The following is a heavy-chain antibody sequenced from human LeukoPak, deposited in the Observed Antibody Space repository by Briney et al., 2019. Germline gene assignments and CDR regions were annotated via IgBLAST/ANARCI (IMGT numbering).Heavy chain of an antibody. CDR1: GGSISSYY. V-gene: IGHV4-59*01. CDR3: ARGGRATVITY. D-gene: IGHD4-11*01. J-gene: IGHJ4*02. Sequence: SETLSLTCTVSGGSISSYYWSWIRQPPGKGLEWIGYIYYSGSTKYNPSLKSRVTISVDTSKNQFSLKLSSVTAADTAVYYCARGGRATVITYWGQGALVTVPS. CDR2: IYYSGST.